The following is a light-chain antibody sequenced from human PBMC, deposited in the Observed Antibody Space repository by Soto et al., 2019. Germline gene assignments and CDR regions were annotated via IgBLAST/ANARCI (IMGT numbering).Light chain of an antibody. J-gene: IGKJ1*01. CDR3: QQYDTWWT. V-gene: IGKV1-5*03. CDR1: QSISTW. CDR2: KAS. Sequence: IQMTQSPSALSASVGDRVTITCRASQSISTWLAWYQQKPGKAPKLLIYKASSLESGVPSRFSGSGSGTDFTLTISSLQPDDFATYYCQQYDTWWTFGQGTKVEIK.